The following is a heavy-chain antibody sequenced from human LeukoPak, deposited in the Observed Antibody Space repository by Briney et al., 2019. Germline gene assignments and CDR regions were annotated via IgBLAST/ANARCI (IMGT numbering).Heavy chain of an antibody. CDR2: IRPDANDG. V-gene: IGHV3-7*01. Sequence: PGESLRLSCAASGFTFSHYWMAWVRQAPGKGLEWVAIIRPDANDGSYVDSVKGRFTISRDNAKKSLYLQLNSLRAEDTAVYFCARADWGSIDYWGQGALVTVSS. J-gene: IGHJ4*02. CDR3: ARADWGSIDY. D-gene: IGHD7-27*01. CDR1: GFTFSHYW.